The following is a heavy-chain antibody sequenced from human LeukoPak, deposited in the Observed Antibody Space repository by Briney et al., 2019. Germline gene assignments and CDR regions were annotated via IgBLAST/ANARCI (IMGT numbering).Heavy chain of an antibody. CDR2: INHSGST. CDR3: ARTHYGSSGYYRDY. J-gene: IGHJ4*02. CDR1: GGPFSGYY. V-gene: IGHV4-34*01. D-gene: IGHD3-22*01. Sequence: SETLSLTCAVYGGPFSGYYWSWIRQPPGKGLEWIGEINHSGSTNYNPSLKSRVTISVDTSKNQFSLKLSSVTAADTAVYYCARTHYGSSGYYRDYWGQGTLVTVSS.